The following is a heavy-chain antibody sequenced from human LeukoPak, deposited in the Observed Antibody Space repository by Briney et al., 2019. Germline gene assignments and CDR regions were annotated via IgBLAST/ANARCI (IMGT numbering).Heavy chain of an antibody. CDR3: ARDTYYYDSSGSFDY. CDR2: ISSSSSYI. Sequence: PGGSLRLSCAASGFTFSSYSMNWVRQAPGKGLEWVSSISSSSSYIYYADSVKGRFTISRDNAKNSLYLQMNSLRAEDTAVYYRARDTYYYDSSGSFDYWGQGTLVTVSS. J-gene: IGHJ4*02. CDR1: GFTFSSYS. V-gene: IGHV3-21*01. D-gene: IGHD3-22*01.